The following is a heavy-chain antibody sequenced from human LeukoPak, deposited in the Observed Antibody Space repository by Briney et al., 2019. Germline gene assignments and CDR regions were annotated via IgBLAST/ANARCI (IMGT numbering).Heavy chain of an antibody. CDR3: ARDYKYAFDN. Sequence: GGSLRLSCAAAGFRFSDYSMNWVRQAPGKGLEWISYVGIDSGNTNYADSVKGRFTISGDKAKNSLYLQMNSLRVEDTAVYYSARDYKYAFDNWGQGTLVTVSS. CDR1: GFRFSDYS. J-gene: IGHJ4*02. CDR2: VGIDSGNT. V-gene: IGHV3-48*01. D-gene: IGHD5-24*01.